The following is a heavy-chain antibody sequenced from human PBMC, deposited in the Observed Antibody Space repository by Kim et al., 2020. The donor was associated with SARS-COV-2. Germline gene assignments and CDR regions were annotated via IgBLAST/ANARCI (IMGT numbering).Heavy chain of an antibody. Sequence: ASVKVSCKASGYTFTSYAMNWVRQAPGQGLEWMGWINTNTGNPTYAQGFTGRFVFSLDTSVSTAYLQISSLKAEDTAVYYCAREGYSGYDTIRENWFDPWGQGTLVTVSS. V-gene: IGHV7-4-1*02. CDR2: INTNTGNP. D-gene: IGHD5-12*01. CDR3: AREGYSGYDTIRENWFDP. J-gene: IGHJ5*02. CDR1: GYTFTSYA.